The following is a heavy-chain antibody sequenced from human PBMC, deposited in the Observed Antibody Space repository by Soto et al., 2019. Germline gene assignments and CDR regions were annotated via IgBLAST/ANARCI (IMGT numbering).Heavy chain of an antibody. Sequence: PGGSLRLSCAASGFTFSSYGMHWVRQAPGKGVEWVAVIWYDGSNKNYADSVKGRFTIYRDNSKNTLYLQMNSLRSEDTAVYYCASDSSIAAGYYYDYYGMDVWGQGTTVTVSS. D-gene: IGHD6-13*01. V-gene: IGHV3-33*01. CDR3: ASDSSIAAGYYYDYYGMDV. CDR1: GFTFSSYG. J-gene: IGHJ6*02. CDR2: IWYDGSNK.